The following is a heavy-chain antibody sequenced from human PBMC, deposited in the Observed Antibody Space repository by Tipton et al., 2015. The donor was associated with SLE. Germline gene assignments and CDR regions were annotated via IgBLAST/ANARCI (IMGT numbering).Heavy chain of an antibody. J-gene: IGHJ4*02. CDR3: ASEGSGSSSTDY. V-gene: IGHV4-4*02. CDR1: GGSISSGYY. CDR2: IKHSGRT. Sequence: TLSLTCSVSGGSISSGYYWNWIRQPPGKGLEWIGEIKHSGRTNYNPSLKSRVTMSVDMSKNQFSLKMRSVTAADTAVYYCASEGSGSSSTDYWGQGTLVTVSS. D-gene: IGHD3-10*01.